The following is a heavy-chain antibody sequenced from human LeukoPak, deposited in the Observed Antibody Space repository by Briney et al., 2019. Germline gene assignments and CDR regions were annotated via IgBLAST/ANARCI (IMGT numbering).Heavy chain of an antibody. CDR1: GYTFTGYY. V-gene: IGHV1-2*02. CDR2: INPNSGGT. D-gene: IGHD2-15*01. J-gene: IGHJ4*02. CDR3: AREMLDPQLLGGGYVS. Sequence: GASVKVSCKASGYTFTGYYMHWVRQAPGQGLEWMGWINPNSGGTNYAQKLQGRVTMTTDTSTSTAYMELRSLRSDDTAVYYCAREMLDPQLLGGGYVSWGQGTLVTVSS.